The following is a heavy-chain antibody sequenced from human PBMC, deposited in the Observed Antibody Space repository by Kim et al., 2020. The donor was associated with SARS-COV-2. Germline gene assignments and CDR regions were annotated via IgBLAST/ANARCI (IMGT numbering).Heavy chain of an antibody. CDR3: GEQEVGKKLPQRVDYYN. V-gene: IGHV5-51*01. CDR1: GYSFTSYW. J-gene: IGHJ6*01. D-gene: IGHD2-15*01. CDR2: IYPGDSNT. Sequence: GESLKISCKGSGYSFTSYWIGWVRQMPGKGLEWMGIIYPGDSNTRYSPSFQGQVTIPAEKSISTAYLQWSSLKASATAMYSCGEQEVGKKLPQRVDYYN.